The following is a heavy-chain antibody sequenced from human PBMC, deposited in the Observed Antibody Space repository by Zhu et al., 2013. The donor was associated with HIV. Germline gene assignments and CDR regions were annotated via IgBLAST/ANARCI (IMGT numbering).Heavy chain of an antibody. Sequence: EVQVLESGGDLVQPGGSLRLSCAASGFTVSSNYMSWVRQAPGKGLEWVSVIYSGGSTYYADSVKGRFTISRDNSKNTLYLQMNSLRAEDTAVYYCASGEQWLVDGMDVWGQGTTVTVSS. J-gene: IGHJ6*02. D-gene: IGHD6-19*01. CDR1: GFTVSSNY. CDR3: ASGEQWLVDGMDV. V-gene: IGHV3-53*01. CDR2: IYSGGST.